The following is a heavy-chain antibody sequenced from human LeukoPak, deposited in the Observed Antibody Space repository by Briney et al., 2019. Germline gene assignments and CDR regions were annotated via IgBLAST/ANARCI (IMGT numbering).Heavy chain of an antibody. CDR2: INPSGGST. J-gene: IGHJ3*02. V-gene: IGHV1-46*01. CDR3: ARVPVPKDDAFDI. Sequence: ASVKVSYKASGYTFTNYYIHWVRQAPGQGLECMGIINPSGGSTSYAQKLQGRVTMTTDTSTSTAYMELRSLRSDDTAVYYCARVPVPKDDAFDIWGQGTMVTVSS. CDR1: GYTFTNYY.